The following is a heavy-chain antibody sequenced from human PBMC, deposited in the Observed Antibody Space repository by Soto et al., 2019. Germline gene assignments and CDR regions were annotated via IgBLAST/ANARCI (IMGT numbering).Heavy chain of an antibody. Sequence: GGSLRLSCAASGFTFSTYGMHWVRQAPGKGLEWVAVISYDGNNKHYADSVKGRFIISRDNSKNTLYLQMSRLKAEDTAVYYCAKTDRKLPLWFTTGDVPGPGTTSTVSS. CDR3: AKTDRKLPLWFTTGDV. J-gene: IGHJ6*02. CDR2: ISYDGNNK. V-gene: IGHV3-30*18. CDR1: GFTFSTYG. D-gene: IGHD3-10*01.